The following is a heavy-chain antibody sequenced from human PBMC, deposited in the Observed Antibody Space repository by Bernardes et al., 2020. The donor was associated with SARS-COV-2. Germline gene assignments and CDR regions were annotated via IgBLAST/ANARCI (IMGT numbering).Heavy chain of an antibody. V-gene: IGHV3-23*01. D-gene: IGHD6-13*01. CDR3: AKNAIAAAGTDYNYGMDV. CDR2: ISGSGGST. Sequence: GGSLRLSCAASGFTFSSYAMSWVRQAPGKGLEWVSAISGSGGSTYYADSVKGRFTISRDNSKNTLYLQMNSLRAEDTAVYYCAKNAIAAAGTDYNYGMDVWGQGTTVTVSS. CDR1: GFTFSSYA. J-gene: IGHJ6*02.